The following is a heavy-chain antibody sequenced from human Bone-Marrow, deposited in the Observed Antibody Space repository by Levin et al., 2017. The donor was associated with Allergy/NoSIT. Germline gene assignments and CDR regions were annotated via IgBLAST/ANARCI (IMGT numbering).Heavy chain of an antibody. D-gene: IGHD2-21*01. CDR1: GFTFSNEW. CDR2: IKEDGSAK. V-gene: IGHV3-7*01. Sequence: GGSLRLSCAASGFTFSNEWMAWVRQAPGKGLEGVANIKEDGSAKYYVDSVKGRFTISRDNAKNTVYLQMNSLRAEDTAVYYCATDICGVWGQGTTVTVSS. J-gene: IGHJ6*02. CDR3: ATDICGV.